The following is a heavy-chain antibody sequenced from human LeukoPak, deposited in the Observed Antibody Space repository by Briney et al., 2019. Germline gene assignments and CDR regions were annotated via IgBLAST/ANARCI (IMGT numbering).Heavy chain of an antibody. Sequence: SVKVSCKASGGTFSSYAISWVRQAPGQGLEWMGGIIPIFGTANYAQKFQGRVTITTDESTSTAYMELSSLRSEDTAVYYCARGGRAAAGTVQYYFDYWGQGTLVTVSS. V-gene: IGHV1-69*05. CDR1: GGTFSSYA. CDR3: ARGGRAAAGTVQYYFDY. D-gene: IGHD6-13*01. CDR2: IIPIFGTA. J-gene: IGHJ4*02.